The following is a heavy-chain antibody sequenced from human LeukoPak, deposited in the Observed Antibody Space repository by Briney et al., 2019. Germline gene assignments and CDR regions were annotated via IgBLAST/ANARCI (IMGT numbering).Heavy chain of an antibody. CDR1: GGSFSGYY. Sequence: SETLSLTCAVYGGSFSGYYWSWIRQPPGKGLEWIGYIYYSGSTNYNPSLKSRVTISVDTSKNQFSLKLSSVTAADTAVYYCARVKRLGIAGLRQYHFDYWGQGTLVTVSS. CDR2: IYYSGST. V-gene: IGHV4-59*01. D-gene: IGHD6-13*01. J-gene: IGHJ4*02. CDR3: ARVKRLGIAGLRQYHFDY.